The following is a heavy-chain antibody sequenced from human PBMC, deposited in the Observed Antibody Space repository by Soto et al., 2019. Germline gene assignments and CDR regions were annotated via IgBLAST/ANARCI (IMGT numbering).Heavy chain of an antibody. Sequence: QTLSLTCAISGDSVSSNSAAWNWIRQSPSRGLEWLGRTYYRSKWYNDYAVSVKSRITTNPDTSKNQFSLQLNSVTPEDTAVYYCARRYCSSTSCWNWFDPWGQGTLVTVSS. CDR3: ARRYCSSTSCWNWFDP. CDR2: TYYRSKWYN. J-gene: IGHJ5*02. CDR1: GDSVSSNSAA. V-gene: IGHV6-1*01. D-gene: IGHD2-2*01.